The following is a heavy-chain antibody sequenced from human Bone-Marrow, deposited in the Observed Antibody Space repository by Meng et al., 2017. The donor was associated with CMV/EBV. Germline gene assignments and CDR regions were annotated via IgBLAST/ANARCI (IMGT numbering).Heavy chain of an antibody. J-gene: IGHJ4*02. V-gene: IGHV4-4*02. CDR2: IYHRGSA. CDR1: GASISSNDW. CDR3: ARDLGTVAPGY. Sequence: CAVSGASISSNDWWSWVRQPPGKGLEWIGEIYHRGSANYNPSLNSRVTISVDKSKNQLSLKVTSMTAADTAVYYCARDLGTVAPGYWGQGTLVTVSS. D-gene: IGHD4-23*01.